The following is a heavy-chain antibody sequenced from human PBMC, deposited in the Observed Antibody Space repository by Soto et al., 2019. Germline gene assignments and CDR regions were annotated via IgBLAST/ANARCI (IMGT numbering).Heavy chain of an antibody. V-gene: IGHV2-26*01. D-gene: IGHD2-15*01. CDR1: GFSLSNARMG. Sequence: QVTLKESGPVLVKPTETLTLTCTVSGFSLSNARMGVSWIRQPPGKALEWLAHIFSNDEKSYSTSLKSRLTISNDTSKSQVVLTMTNMDPVDTATYYCARAVGYCSGGSCYYYSYGMDVWGQGTTVTVSS. CDR2: IFSNDEK. CDR3: ARAVGYCSGGSCYYYSYGMDV. J-gene: IGHJ6*02.